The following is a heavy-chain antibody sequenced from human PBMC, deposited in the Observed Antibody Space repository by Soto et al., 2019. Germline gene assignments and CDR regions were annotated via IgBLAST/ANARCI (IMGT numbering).Heavy chain of an antibody. Sequence: PGGSLRLSCAASGFTFSSYAMSWVRQAPGKGLEWVSAISGSGGSTYYADSVKGRFTIPRDNSKNTLYLQMNSLRAEDTAVYYCANLGMGGSPQDGDYWGQGTLVTVSS. D-gene: IGHD1-26*01. J-gene: IGHJ4*02. CDR3: ANLGMGGSPQDGDY. V-gene: IGHV3-23*01. CDR1: GFTFSSYA. CDR2: ISGSGGST.